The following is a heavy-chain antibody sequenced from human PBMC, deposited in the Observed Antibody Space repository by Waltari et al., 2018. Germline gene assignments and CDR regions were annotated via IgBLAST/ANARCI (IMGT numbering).Heavy chain of an antibody. CDR2: IINDETTT. CDR3: ATGAMSAYEI. V-gene: IGHV3-74*01. CDR1: GLAFSNYW. Sequence: EVQLVESGGGLVQPGGSMGLSGAPLGLAFSNYWMHWFRQAPGQGLVWVSRIINDETTTIYADSVKGRFTISRDNAKNTLYLQMNSLRDDDTAVYFCATGAMSAYEIWGQGTMVTVSS. J-gene: IGHJ3*02. D-gene: IGHD1-26*01.